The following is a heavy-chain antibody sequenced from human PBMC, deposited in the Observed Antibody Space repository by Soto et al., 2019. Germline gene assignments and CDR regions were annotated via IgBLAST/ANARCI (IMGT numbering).Heavy chain of an antibody. V-gene: IGHV4-4*07. CDR3: ARGGSRWDY. J-gene: IGHJ4*02. Sequence: QVQLQESGPGLVKPSETLSLTCTVSGGSISSFYWSWSRQPAGKGLEWIGRIYSGGRNNYNPPLRSRVTMAVDTSKNQFSLRLSSVPASDTDMEYCARGGSRWDYWGQGTLVTVSS. CDR1: GGSISSFY. D-gene: IGHD6-13*01. CDR2: IYSGGRN.